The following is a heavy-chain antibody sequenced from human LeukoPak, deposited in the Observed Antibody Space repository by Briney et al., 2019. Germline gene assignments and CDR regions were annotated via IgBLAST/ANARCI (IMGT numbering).Heavy chain of an antibody. CDR1: EFTVRSNY. CDR3: YSMIVVEIRVINDY. V-gene: IGHV3-66*01. Sequence: GGSLRLSCEVSEFTVRSNYLSWFRQAQGKGLEWFSVIYSGGSTYYADSVKGRFTISRDNSKNTLYLQMNSLRAEDTAVYYCYSMIVVEIRVINDYWGQGTLVTVSS. CDR2: IYSGGST. J-gene: IGHJ4*02. D-gene: IGHD3-22*01.